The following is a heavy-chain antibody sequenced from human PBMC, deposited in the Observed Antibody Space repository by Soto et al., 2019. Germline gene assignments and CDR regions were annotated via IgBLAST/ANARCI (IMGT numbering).Heavy chain of an antibody. V-gene: IGHV3-23*01. CDR3: TTQFFLASRKPPEDV. J-gene: IGHJ6*02. CDR2: LSVSSLNT. Sequence: GEALRLACTVSGFTFGNYAMTWVCQGPGRGLEWVSALSVSSLNTYYADSVKGRFTISRDNSKNTMYLEMNSLRVDDTAVYYCTTQFFLASRKPPEDVWGQGTPVTVSS. CDR1: GFTFGNYA.